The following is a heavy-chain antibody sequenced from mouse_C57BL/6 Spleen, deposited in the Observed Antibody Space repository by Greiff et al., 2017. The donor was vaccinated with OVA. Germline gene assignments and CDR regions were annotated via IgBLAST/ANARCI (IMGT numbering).Heavy chain of an antibody. J-gene: IGHJ3*01. Sequence: EVMLVESGGGLVKPGGSLKLSCAASGFTFSDYGMHWVRQAPEKGLEWVAYISSGSSTIYYADKVKGRFTISRDNAKNTLFLQMTSLRSEDTAMYYCFYDGYFFAYWGQGTLVTVSA. CDR3: FYDGYFFAY. D-gene: IGHD2-3*01. V-gene: IGHV5-17*01. CDR2: ISSGSSTI. CDR1: GFTFSDYG.